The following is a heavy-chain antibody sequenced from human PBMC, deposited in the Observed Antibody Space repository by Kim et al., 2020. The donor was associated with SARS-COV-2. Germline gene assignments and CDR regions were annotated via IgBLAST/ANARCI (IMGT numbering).Heavy chain of an antibody. Sequence: GGSLRLSCSASGFTFSSYAMTWVRQAPGKGLEWVSIIYSGGSNTYYADSVKGRFSISRDNSRNTLYLRMNSLRPKDTAVYFCAKVQFLSPGKPFDYWGQGTLVTVSS. CDR3: AKVQFLSPGKPFDY. CDR1: GFTFSSYA. V-gene: IGHV3-23*03. J-gene: IGHJ4*02. D-gene: IGHD2-2*01. CDR2: IYSGGSNT.